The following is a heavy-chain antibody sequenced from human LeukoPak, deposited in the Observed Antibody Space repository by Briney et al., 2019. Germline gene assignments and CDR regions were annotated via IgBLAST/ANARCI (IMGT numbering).Heavy chain of an antibody. D-gene: IGHD2-2*01. V-gene: IGHV4-30-4*08. CDR1: GDSISSGNYY. Sequence: SETLSLTCSVSGDSISSGNYYWSWIRQPPGKGLEWIGYIYYSGSTYYNPSLKSRVTISVDTSKNQFSLKLSSVTAADTAVYYCARGPPRYCSSTSCYLNYWGQGTLVTVSS. CDR2: IYYSGST. CDR3: ARGPPRYCSSTSCYLNY. J-gene: IGHJ4*02.